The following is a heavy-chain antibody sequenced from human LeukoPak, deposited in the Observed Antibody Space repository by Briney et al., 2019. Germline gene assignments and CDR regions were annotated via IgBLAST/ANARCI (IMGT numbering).Heavy chain of an antibody. CDR1: GFTFDDYG. J-gene: IGHJ4*02. V-gene: IGHV3-20*04. Sequence: GGSLRLSCAASGFTFDDYGMSWVRQTPGKGLEWVSGINWNSGSTGYANSVKGRFTISRDNAKNSLYLQMNSLRAEDTALYYCARRRVTFVRGVDITSYYFDYWGQGTLVTVSS. CDR3: ARRRVTFVRGVDITSYYFDY. D-gene: IGHD3-10*01. CDR2: INWNSGST.